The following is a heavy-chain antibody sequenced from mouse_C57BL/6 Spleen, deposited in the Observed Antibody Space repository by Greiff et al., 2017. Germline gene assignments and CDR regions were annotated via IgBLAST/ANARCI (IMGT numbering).Heavy chain of an antibody. CDR2: IDPTSSNT. J-gene: IGHJ1*03. Sequence: VQLQQSGAELAMPGASVKLSCKASGYTFTSYWMHWVKQRPGQGLEWIGEIDPTSSNTNYNQKFKGKSTLTVDKSSSTAYMQLSSLTSEDSAVYCCARGVNKCGCWYFDVWGTGTTVTVSA. V-gene: IGHV1-69*01. D-gene: IGHD1-3*01. CDR1: GYTFTSYW. CDR3: ARGVNKCGCWYFDV.